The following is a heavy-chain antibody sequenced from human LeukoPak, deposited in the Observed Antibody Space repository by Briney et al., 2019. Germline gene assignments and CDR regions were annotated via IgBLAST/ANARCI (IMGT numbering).Heavy chain of an antibody. D-gene: IGHD2-21*02. CDR3: VREVTVTSYFDY. CDR2: INLDGTET. V-gene: IGHV3-74*01. J-gene: IGHJ4*02. CDR1: GFTFRNNW. Sequence: GGSLRLSCTASGFTFRNNWMHWVRQAPEKGLIWVSRINLDGTETTYADSVKGRFTISRDNAKNTLYLQMNSLRAEDTAVYYCVREVTVTSYFDYWGQGILVTVSS.